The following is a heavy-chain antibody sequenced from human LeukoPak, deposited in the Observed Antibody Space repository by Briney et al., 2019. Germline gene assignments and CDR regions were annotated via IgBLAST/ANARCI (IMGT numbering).Heavy chain of an antibody. J-gene: IGHJ5*02. D-gene: IGHD3-22*01. Sequence: TSETLSLTCTVSGGSISSYYWSWIRQPPGKGLEWIACISYSGSTKYNPSLKSRVTTSVDTSKNQLSLKLSSVTAADTAVYYCAREPGFDSSGYLNWFDPWGQGTLVTVSS. CDR1: GGSISSYY. V-gene: IGHV4-59*01. CDR2: ISYSGST. CDR3: AREPGFDSSGYLNWFDP.